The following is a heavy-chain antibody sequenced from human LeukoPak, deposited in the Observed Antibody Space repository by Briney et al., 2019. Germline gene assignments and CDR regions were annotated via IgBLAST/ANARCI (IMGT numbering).Heavy chain of an antibody. J-gene: IGHJ4*02. CDR1: AGSISSTTYS. CDR2: IFYTGIT. D-gene: IGHD6-13*01. V-gene: IGHV4-39*01. Sequence: SETLSLTRIVAAGSISSTTYSWAWIRQPPGKGLEWIGSIFYTGITNYNPSLKSRVTISVDTSKNQFSLKLTSVTAADTAVYYCTMRKGGSSWRDYWGQGTLVTVSS. CDR3: TMRKGGSSWRDY.